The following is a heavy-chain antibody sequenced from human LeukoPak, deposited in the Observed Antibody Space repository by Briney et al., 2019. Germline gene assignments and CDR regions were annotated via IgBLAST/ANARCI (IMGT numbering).Heavy chain of an antibody. Sequence: GVSLRLFCAASGFPFSSYPMSCVRQSPGKALEGVSSISGSGGSTYYADSVKRRFTISRDNSKNTLYLQMNSLRAEDTAVYYCAKDGNGYFDYWGQGTLVTVSS. CDR2: ISGSGGST. D-gene: IGHD2-15*01. CDR3: AKDGNGYFDY. V-gene: IGHV3-23*01. CDR1: GFPFSSYP. J-gene: IGHJ4*02.